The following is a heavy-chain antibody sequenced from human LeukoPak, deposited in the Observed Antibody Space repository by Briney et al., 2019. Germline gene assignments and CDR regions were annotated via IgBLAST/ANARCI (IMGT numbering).Heavy chain of an antibody. D-gene: IGHD3-16*01. Sequence: SETLSLTCTVSGGSVSSGSHYWSWIRQPPGKGLEWIGYIFYTGSTNYNPSLKSRVTISVDTSKDQFSLRLNSVTAADTAVYYCARDRFALTFDYWGQGILVTVSS. CDR2: IFYTGST. V-gene: IGHV4-61*01. CDR1: GGSVSSGSHY. CDR3: ARDRFALTFDY. J-gene: IGHJ4*02.